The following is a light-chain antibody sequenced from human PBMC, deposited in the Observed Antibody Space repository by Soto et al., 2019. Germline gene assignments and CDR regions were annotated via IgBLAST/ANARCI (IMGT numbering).Light chain of an antibody. CDR2: GAS. CDR3: QQHKNWPPWT. J-gene: IGKJ1*01. CDR1: QNVGSN. V-gene: IGKV3-15*01. Sequence: ETVMTQSPATLSVSPGERATLSCRASQNVGSNVAWYLQKSGQAPRLLIYGASTRATGVPPRFSGSGFGTEFTLTITGLQSEDFAVYSCQQHKNWPPWTFGQGTTVEIK.